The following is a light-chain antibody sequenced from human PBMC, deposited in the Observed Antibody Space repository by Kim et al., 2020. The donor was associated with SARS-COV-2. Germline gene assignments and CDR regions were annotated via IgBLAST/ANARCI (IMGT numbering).Light chain of an antibody. CDR1: SVSSYY. CDR3: NSRDSNDNVV. CDR2: GKN. J-gene: IGLJ2*01. V-gene: IGLV3-19*01. Sequence: VAWGQTVRITGEGDSVSSYYATGYQQTPGQAPIVVIYGKNNRPSGIPDLFSGSSSGNTASLTITGTPAGDEADYYCNSRDSNDNVVFGGGTQLTVL.